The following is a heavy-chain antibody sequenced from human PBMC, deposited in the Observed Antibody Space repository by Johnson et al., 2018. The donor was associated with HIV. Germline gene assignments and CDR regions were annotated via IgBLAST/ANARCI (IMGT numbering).Heavy chain of an antibody. CDR3: TTGEQWLVQDAFDI. CDR2: IYSGGST. Sequence: VQLVESGGVVVQPGGSLRLSCAASGFTVSSNYMSWVRQAPGKGLEWVSVIYSGGSTYYADSVKGRFTISRDNVNNSVFLLLNSLKVEDTAVYYCTTGEQWLVQDAFDIWGQGTMVTVSS. V-gene: IGHV3-66*01. CDR1: GFTVSSNY. D-gene: IGHD6-19*01. J-gene: IGHJ3*02.